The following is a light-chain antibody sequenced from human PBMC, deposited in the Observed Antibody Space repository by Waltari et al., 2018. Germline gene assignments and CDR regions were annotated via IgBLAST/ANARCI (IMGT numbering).Light chain of an antibody. CDR3: YLYRNWPRT. V-gene: IGKV3D-15*01. CDR2: GAI. Sequence: EIVMTQSPATLSVSPGERATLSCRASQSVGNNLAWYQQKPGQAPRLLIYGAITRDTGIPARFSGSGSGIEFTLIITSLQSEDFAVYYCYLYRNWPRTFGQGTKVEIK. J-gene: IGKJ1*01. CDR1: QSVGNN.